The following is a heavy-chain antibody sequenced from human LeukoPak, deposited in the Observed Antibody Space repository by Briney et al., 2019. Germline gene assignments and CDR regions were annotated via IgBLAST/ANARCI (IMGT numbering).Heavy chain of an antibody. D-gene: IGHD1/OR15-1a*01. CDR3: ASNKSQKKGYYYYYYMDV. V-gene: IGHV3-7*01. Sequence: GGSLRLSCAASGFTFSSYWMSWVRQAPGKGLEWVANIKQDGSEKYYVGSVKGRFTISRDNAKNSLYLQMNSLRAEDTAVYYCASNKSQKKGYYYYYYMDVWGKGTTVTVSS. CDR1: GFTFSSYW. J-gene: IGHJ6*03. CDR2: IKQDGSEK.